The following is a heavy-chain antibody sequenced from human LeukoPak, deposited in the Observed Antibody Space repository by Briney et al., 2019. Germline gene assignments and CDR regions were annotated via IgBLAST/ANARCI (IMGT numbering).Heavy chain of an antibody. V-gene: IGHV3-7*01. Sequence: GGSLRLSCAASGFIFSNYWMPWVRQSPGKGLEWVANIKQDGSEKYYVDSVKGRFTISRDNAENSLYLQMNSLRAEDTAVYYCARDRGDRLFDYWGQGTLVTVSS. CDR1: GFIFSNYW. D-gene: IGHD4-17*01. CDR2: IKQDGSEK. CDR3: ARDRGDRLFDY. J-gene: IGHJ4*02.